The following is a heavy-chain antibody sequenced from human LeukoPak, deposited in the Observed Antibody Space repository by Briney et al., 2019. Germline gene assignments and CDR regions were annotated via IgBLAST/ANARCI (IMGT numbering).Heavy chain of an antibody. CDR2: INPNSGGT. Sequence: GASVKVSCEASGYTFTGYYMHWVRQAPGQGLEWMGWINPNSGGTNYAQKFQGRVTMTRDTSISTAYMELSRLRSDDTAVYYCARDPLFRYYGSGSPPDSWGQGTLVTVSS. D-gene: IGHD3-10*01. CDR1: GYTFTGYY. CDR3: ARDPLFRYYGSGSPPDS. V-gene: IGHV1-2*02. J-gene: IGHJ5*02.